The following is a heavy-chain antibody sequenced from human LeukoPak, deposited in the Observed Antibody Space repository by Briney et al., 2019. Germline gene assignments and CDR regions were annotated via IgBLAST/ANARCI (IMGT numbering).Heavy chain of an antibody. Sequence: GSLRLSCAASGFIFGNAWMSWVRQAPGKGLEWVGEIYLRGNTNYNPSLKSRVTISVDTSKKEFSLRLSSVTAADTAVYYCARGAGWYNYWGQGILVTVSS. CDR1: GFIFGNAW. CDR2: IYLRGNT. CDR3: ARGAGWYNY. D-gene: IGHD6-19*01. J-gene: IGHJ4*02. V-gene: IGHV4-4*02.